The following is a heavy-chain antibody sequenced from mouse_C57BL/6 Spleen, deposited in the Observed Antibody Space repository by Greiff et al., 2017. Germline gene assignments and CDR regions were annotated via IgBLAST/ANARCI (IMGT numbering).Heavy chain of an antibody. D-gene: IGHD4-1*01. V-gene: IGHV2-4*01. Sequence: VKVVESGPGLVQPSQSLSITCTVSGFSLTSSGVHWVRQPPGKGLEWLGVIWSGGSTDYNAAFISRLSISKDNSKSQVFFKMNSLQADDTAIYYCAKNWEHDYDAMDYWGQGTSVTVSS. CDR1: GFSLTSSG. J-gene: IGHJ4*01. CDR2: IWSGGST. CDR3: AKNWEHDYDAMDY.